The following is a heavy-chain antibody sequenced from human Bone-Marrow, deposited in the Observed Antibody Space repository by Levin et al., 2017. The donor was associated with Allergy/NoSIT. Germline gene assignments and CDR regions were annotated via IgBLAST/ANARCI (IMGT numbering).Heavy chain of an antibody. CDR2: IYHSGST. CDR1: GYSISSGYY. J-gene: IGHJ1*01. CDR3: ARDAPGVPEYFQH. Sequence: SETLSLTCAVSGYSISSGYYWGWIRQPPGKGLEWIGSIYHSGSTYYNPSLKSRVTISVDTSKNQFSLKLSSVTAADTAVYYCARDAPGVPEYFQHWGQGTLVTVSS. V-gene: IGHV4-38-2*02.